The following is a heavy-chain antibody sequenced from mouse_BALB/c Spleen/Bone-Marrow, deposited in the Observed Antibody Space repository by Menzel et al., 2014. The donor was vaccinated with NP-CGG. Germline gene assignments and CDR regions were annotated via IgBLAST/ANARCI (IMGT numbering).Heavy chain of an antibody. V-gene: IGHV7-3*02. CDR1: GFTFTDYY. Sequence: EVKLVESGGGLVQPGGSLRLSCAPSGFTFTDYYMNWVRQPPGKALEWLGFIRNKANGYTTEYSASVKSRFTISRDNSQNILHLQMNTLRADDSATYYCARDKGRVFFDYWGQGTTLTVSS. CDR3: ARDKGRVFFDY. CDR2: IRNKANGYTT. J-gene: IGHJ2*01.